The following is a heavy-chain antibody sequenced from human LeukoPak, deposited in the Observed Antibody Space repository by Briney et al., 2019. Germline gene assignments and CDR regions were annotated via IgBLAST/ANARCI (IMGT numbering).Heavy chain of an antibody. CDR1: GLTFSSYG. CDR2: ISGSGGRT. J-gene: IGHJ6*03. D-gene: IGHD6-13*01. Sequence: GGSLRLSCAATGLTFSSYGMSWVRQAPGKGLEWVSAISGSGGRTYYADSVKGRFTVSRDNSKNTLYLQMNSLRAEDTAVYYCASPPVPQAAAITPGYFYYYMDVWGKGTTVTVSS. V-gene: IGHV3-23*01. CDR3: ASPPVPQAAAITPGYFYYYMDV.